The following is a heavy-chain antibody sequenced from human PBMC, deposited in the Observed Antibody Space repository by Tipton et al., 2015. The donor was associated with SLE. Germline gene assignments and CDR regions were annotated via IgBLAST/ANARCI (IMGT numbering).Heavy chain of an antibody. J-gene: IGHJ5*02. Sequence: TLSLTCSVSGVSISTYYWTWIRQSPGQGLEWIGSRYYSGNTKYNPSLKSRLTISVDTSKSHFSLKLTSVTAADTAIYYCARGSRWFDDFWSGYPLGNWFDPWGQGTLVTVSS. CDR3: ARGSRWFDDFWSGYPLGNWFDP. CDR1: GVSISTYY. CDR2: RYYSGNT. D-gene: IGHD3-3*01. V-gene: IGHV4-59*01.